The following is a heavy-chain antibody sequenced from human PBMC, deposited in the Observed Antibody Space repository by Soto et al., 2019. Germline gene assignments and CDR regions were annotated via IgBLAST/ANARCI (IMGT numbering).Heavy chain of an antibody. CDR3: ARDTNNEVVPAADRPDYHYYYKDV. J-gene: IGHJ6*03. Sequence: GASLKVSCKASGYTFTSYDINWVRQATGQGLEWMGWMNPNSGNTGYAQKFQGRVTMTRNTSISTDYMELSSLRSEDTAVYYCARDTNNEVVPAADRPDYHYYYKDVWGKGTTVTVYS. D-gene: IGHD2-2*01. CDR1: GYTFTSYD. V-gene: IGHV1-8*01. CDR2: MNPNSGNT.